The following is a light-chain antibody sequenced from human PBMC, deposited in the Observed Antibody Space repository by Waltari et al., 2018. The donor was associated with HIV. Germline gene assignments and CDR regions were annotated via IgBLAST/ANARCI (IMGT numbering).Light chain of an antibody. Sequence: QSVLTQPPSASGTPGQRVTISCSGSSSNIGSNYVYWYQQFPGTAPKLLIYRNNQRPSGVPDRFSGSKSGTSASLAISGLRSEDEACYYCAAWVDSRSVVFGGGTKLTVL. V-gene: IGLV1-47*01. CDR3: AAWVDSRSVV. J-gene: IGLJ2*01. CDR2: RNN. CDR1: SSNIGSNY.